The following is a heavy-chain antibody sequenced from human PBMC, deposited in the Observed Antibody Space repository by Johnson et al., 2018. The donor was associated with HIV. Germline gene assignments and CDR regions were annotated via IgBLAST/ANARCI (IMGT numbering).Heavy chain of an antibody. V-gene: IGHV3-66*03. Sequence: VQLVESGGGLVQPGGSLRLSCAASGFTVSTYYMTWVRQASGKGLELVSLLYSSGKTYYADSVKGRFTISRGYSKNTLYLQMNSLRAEDTAVYYWAKDPGGGSYPNDAFDSWGQGTMVTVSS. CDR1: GFTVSTYY. J-gene: IGHJ3*02. CDR2: LYSSGKT. CDR3: AKDPGGGSYPNDAFDS. D-gene: IGHD1-26*01.